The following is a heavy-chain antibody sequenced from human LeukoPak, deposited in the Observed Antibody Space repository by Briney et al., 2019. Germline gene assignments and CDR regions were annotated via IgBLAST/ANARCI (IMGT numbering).Heavy chain of an antibody. Sequence: GGALEISWKASGYRFNNYWIGWVRQVPGKGLEGMGIIYPGESEIRYRPSFEGQVTISADKSISTAYLQWSTLKASDTAMYYCARKYGSGWPNWGQGTLVTVSS. CDR2: IYPGESEI. V-gene: IGHV5-51*01. CDR3: ARKYGSGWPN. CDR1: GYRFNNYW. J-gene: IGHJ4*02. D-gene: IGHD6-19*01.